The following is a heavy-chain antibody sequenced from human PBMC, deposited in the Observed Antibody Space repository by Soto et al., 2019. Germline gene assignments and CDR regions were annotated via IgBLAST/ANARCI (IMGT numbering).Heavy chain of an antibody. V-gene: IGHV1-2*04. CDR1: GYTFTGYY. J-gene: IGHJ4*02. CDR2: INPNSGGT. Sequence: QVQLVQSGAEVKKPGASVKVSCKASGYTFTGYYMHWVRQAPGPGLEWMGWINPNSGGTNYAQKFQGWVTMTRDTSISTAYMELSRLRSDVTAVYYCARDRGDGYNGYYFDYWGQGTLVTVSS. CDR3: ARDRGDGYNGYYFDY. D-gene: IGHD3-10*01.